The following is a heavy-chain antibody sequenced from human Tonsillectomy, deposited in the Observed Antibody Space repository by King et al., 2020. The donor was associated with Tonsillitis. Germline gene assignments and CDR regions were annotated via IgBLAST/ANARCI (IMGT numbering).Heavy chain of an antibody. D-gene: IGHD3-16*02. V-gene: IGHV3-23*04. J-gene: IGHJ4*02. CDR2: IDGSGDTT. CDR1: GFTFSIYT. Sequence: VQLVESGGGLIQPGGSLRLSCAASGFTFSIYTMNWVRQVPGKGLEWVSAIDGSGDTTYYADSVKGRFTISRDNSKNTLYLQVDSLRAEDTAIYYCAKDRQHTSYPTFDSWGQGSLVTVSS. CDR3: AKDRQHTSYPTFDS.